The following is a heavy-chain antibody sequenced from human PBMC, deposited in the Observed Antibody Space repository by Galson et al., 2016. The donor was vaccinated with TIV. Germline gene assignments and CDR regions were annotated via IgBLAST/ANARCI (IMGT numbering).Heavy chain of an antibody. Sequence: SLRLSCADSRSTFSSSWMNWVRQAPGKGLEWVANINGDGTEIKYVDSVKGRFTISRDNSKNSLYLQMSNLSFEDTAIYYCAQSLGTSNSWGQGTLVTVSS. CDR2: INGDGTEI. CDR1: RSTFSSSW. J-gene: IGHJ4*02. V-gene: IGHV3-7*01. D-gene: IGHD6-19*01. CDR3: AQSLGTSNS.